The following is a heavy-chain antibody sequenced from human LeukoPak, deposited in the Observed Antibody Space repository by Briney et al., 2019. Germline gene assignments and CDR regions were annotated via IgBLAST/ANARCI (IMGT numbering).Heavy chain of an antibody. V-gene: IGHV3-23*01. D-gene: IGHD2-15*01. Sequence: PGGSLRLSCAASGFTFGDYAMSWVRQAPEKGLEWVSTISHVGGTYYADSVRGRFTISRDNAKNTLYLQMNSLRAEDTAVYYCAREDVVVVAAITDYYYYGMDVWGQGTTVTVSS. CDR2: ISHVGGT. CDR3: AREDVVVVAAITDYYYYGMDV. J-gene: IGHJ6*02. CDR1: GFTFGDYA.